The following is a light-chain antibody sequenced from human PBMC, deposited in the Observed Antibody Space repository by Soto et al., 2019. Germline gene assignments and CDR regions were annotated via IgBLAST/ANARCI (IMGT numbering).Light chain of an antibody. CDR3: QQYNIYSET. CDR1: QSISTW. V-gene: IGKV1-5*03. J-gene: IGKJ1*01. Sequence: DIQMTQSPSTLSASVGDRVTITCRASQSISTWLAWYQQKSGKAPKLLIYEASSLGSGVLSRFSGSGSVTVFTLTISSLQPDDFATYYCQQYNIYSETFGQGTKVDIK. CDR2: EAS.